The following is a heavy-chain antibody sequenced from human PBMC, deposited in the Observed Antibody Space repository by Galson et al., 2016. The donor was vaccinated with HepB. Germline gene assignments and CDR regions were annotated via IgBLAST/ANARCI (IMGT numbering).Heavy chain of an antibody. Sequence: SLRLSCAASGFRFNKYGFHWVRQPPGKGLEWVSIIWYDGSYRFYADSVQGRFTISRDDSKNTIYLQMDSLRVGDTAVYYCARDWHSKLSSDPDVWGQGTMVTVSS. CDR3: ARDWHSKLSSDPDV. V-gene: IGHV3-33*01. CDR2: IWYDGSYR. J-gene: IGHJ3*01. D-gene: IGHD2/OR15-2a*01. CDR1: GFRFNKYG.